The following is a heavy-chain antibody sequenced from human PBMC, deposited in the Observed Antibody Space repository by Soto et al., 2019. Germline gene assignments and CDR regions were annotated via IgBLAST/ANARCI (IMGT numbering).Heavy chain of an antibody. J-gene: IGHJ5*02. Sequence: SETLSLTCTVSGGSITGSEYYWAWILQPPGKGLQFVGTIYYSGSSYSNPSLKSRRSMSVDTSQNHFSLKLGSVTAADTALYYCSSRAPEWFDPWGQGTLVTVSS. CDR1: GGSITGSEYY. V-gene: IGHV4-39*02. CDR3: SSRAPEWFDP. CDR2: IYYSGSS.